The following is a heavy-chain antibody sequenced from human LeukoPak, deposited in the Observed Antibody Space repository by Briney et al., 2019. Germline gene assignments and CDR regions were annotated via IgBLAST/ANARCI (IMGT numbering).Heavy chain of an antibody. J-gene: IGHJ4*02. V-gene: IGHV3-7*03. Sequence: QPGRSLRLSCAASGFTFSSYWMSWVRQAPGKGLEWVANIKQDGSEKYYVDSVKGRFTISRDNAKNSLYLQMNSLRAEDTAVYYCATTGYCSSTSCYRDFDYWGQGTLVTVSS. CDR1: GFTFSSYW. D-gene: IGHD2-2*02. CDR2: IKQDGSEK. CDR3: ATTGYCSSTSCYRDFDY.